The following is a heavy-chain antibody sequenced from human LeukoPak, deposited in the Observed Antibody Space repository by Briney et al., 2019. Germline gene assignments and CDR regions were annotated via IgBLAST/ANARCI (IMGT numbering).Heavy chain of an antibody. CDR2: IYYSGST. Sequence: SQTLSLTCTVSGGSISSGSYYWSWIRQPPGKGLEWIGYIYYSGSTNYNPSLKSRVTISVDTPKNQFSLKLSSVTAADTAVYYCARGGFKLYYYDSSDAFDIWGQGTMVTVSS. CDR3: ARGGFKLYYYDSSDAFDI. J-gene: IGHJ3*02. V-gene: IGHV4-61*01. D-gene: IGHD3-22*01. CDR1: GGSISSGSYY.